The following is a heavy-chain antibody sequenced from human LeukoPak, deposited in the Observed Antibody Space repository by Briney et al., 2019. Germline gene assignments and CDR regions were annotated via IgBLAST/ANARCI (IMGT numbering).Heavy chain of an antibody. Sequence: ASVKVSCKASGGTFSSYAISWVRQVPGQGLEWMGGIIPILGTANYAQKFQGRVTITTDESTSTAYMELSSLRSEDTAVYYCARGGGTVTTYYYYYYMDVWGKGTTVTVSS. CDR2: IIPILGTA. CDR1: GGTFSSYA. V-gene: IGHV1-69*05. CDR3: ARGGGTVTTYYYYYYMDV. J-gene: IGHJ6*03. D-gene: IGHD4-11*01.